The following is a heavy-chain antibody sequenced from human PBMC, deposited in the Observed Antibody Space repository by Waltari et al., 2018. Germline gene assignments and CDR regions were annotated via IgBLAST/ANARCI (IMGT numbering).Heavy chain of an antibody. CDR1: GGTFSSYA. J-gene: IGHJ4*02. CDR2: VIPIFGTA. V-gene: IGHV1-69*01. D-gene: IGHD5-18*01. Sequence: QVQLVQSGAEVKKPGSSVKVSCKASGGTFSSYAISWVRQAPGQGLEWMGGVIPIFGTANYAQKFQGRVTMTADESTSTADMELSSLRSEDTAVYYCARAILSGYSYGCIDYWGQGTLVTVSS. CDR3: ARAILSGYSYGCIDY.